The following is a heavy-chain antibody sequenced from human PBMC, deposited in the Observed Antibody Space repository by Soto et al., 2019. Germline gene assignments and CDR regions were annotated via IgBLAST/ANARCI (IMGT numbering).Heavy chain of an antibody. CDR1: GGSISSGDYY. D-gene: IGHD4-17*01. CDR3: ARSNGVNWFDP. CDR2: IYYSGST. J-gene: IGHJ5*02. V-gene: IGHV4-30-4*01. Sequence: SGTLSLTCTVSGGSISSGDYYWSWIRQPPGKGLEWIGYIYYSGSTYYNPSLKSRVTISVDTSKNQFSLKLSSVTAADTAVYYCARSNGVNWFDPWGQGTLVTVSS.